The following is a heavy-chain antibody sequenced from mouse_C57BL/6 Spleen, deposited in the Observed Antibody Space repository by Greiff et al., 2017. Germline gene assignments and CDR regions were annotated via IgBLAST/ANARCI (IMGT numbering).Heavy chain of an antibody. Sequence: VQLQQSGTELVKPGASVKLSCKASGYTFTSYWMHWVKQRPGQGLEWIGNINPSNGGTNYNEKFKSKATLTVDKSSSTAYMQLSSLTSEDSAVYYCARQLRLRGYAMDYWGQGTSVTVSS. CDR1: GYTFTSYW. V-gene: IGHV1-53*01. CDR2: INPSNGGT. D-gene: IGHD3-2*02. CDR3: ARQLRLRGYAMDY. J-gene: IGHJ4*01.